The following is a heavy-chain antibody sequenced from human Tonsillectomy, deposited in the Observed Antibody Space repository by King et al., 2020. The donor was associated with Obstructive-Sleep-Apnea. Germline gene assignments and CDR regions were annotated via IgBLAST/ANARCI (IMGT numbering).Heavy chain of an antibody. D-gene: IGHD3-10*01. CDR3: ARSESGWYFDL. V-gene: IGHV4-59*08. CDR2: ISYSGST. Sequence: QLQESGPGLVKPSETLSLTCTVSGDSISSYFWSWVRQPPGQGLEWVGYISYSGSTNYNPSLKSRVTISVDPSKNQFSLTLVSVTAADTAVYYCARSESGWYFDLWGRGTLVTVSS. CDR1: GDSISSYF. J-gene: IGHJ2*01.